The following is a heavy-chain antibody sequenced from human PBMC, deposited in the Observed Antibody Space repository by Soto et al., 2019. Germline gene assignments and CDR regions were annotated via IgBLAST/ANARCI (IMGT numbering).Heavy chain of an antibody. CDR1: GYTFTGYY. J-gene: IGHJ6*02. CDR3: ANLRVTGRYGMDV. CDR2: INPNSGGT. Sequence: ASVKVSCKSSGYTFTGYYMHWVRQAPGQGLEWMGWINPNSGGTNYAQKFQGRVTMTRDTSISTAYMELSRLRSDDTAVHYCANLRVTGRYGMDVWGQGTTVTVSS. D-gene: IGHD2-8*02. V-gene: IGHV1-2*02.